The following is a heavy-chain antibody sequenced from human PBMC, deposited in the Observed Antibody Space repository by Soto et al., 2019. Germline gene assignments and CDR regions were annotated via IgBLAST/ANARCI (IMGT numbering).Heavy chain of an antibody. D-gene: IGHD2-15*01. Sequence: QVQLQQWGAGLLKPSETLSLNCAVYGGSFSGYYWSWLRQPPGKGLGWIGEINHRGSINYNPSLKGRVTMSVDTSKNQFSLKLNSVTAADTAVFYCARGSRMRIPAASGRDYYYHGLDVGGQGTAVTVSS. V-gene: IGHV4-34*01. CDR1: GGSFSGYY. CDR3: ARGSRMRIPAASGRDYYYHGLDV. J-gene: IGHJ6*02. CDR2: INHRGSI.